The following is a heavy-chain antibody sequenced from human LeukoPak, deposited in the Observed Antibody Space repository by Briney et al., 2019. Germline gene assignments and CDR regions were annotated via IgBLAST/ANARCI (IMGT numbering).Heavy chain of an antibody. J-gene: IGHJ5*02. CDR2: ISAYNGNT. V-gene: IGHV1-18*01. D-gene: IGHD3-22*01. CDR3: AVDYYDSSGYYHKYDWFDP. Sequence: ASVKVSCKASGYTFTSYGISWVRQAPGQGLEWMGWISAYNGNTNYAQKLQGRVTMTTDTSTSTAYMELRSLRSDDTAVYYCAVDYYDSSGYYHKYDWFDPWGQGTLVTVSS. CDR1: GYTFTSYG.